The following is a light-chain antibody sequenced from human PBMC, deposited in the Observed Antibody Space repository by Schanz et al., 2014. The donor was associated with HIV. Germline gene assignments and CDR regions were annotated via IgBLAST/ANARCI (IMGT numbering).Light chain of an antibody. CDR3: QHYGSS. CDR2: GAS. Sequence: EIVLTQSPGTLSLSPGERATLSCRASQSVSSSYLAWYQQKPGQAPSLLIYGASSRATGIPDRFSGSGSGTDFPLTISGLEPEDFAVYYCQHYGSSFGPGTKVDIK. V-gene: IGKV3-20*01. CDR1: QSVSSSY. J-gene: IGKJ3*01.